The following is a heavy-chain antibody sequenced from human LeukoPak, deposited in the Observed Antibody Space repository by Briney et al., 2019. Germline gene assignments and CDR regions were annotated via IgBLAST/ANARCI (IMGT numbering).Heavy chain of an antibody. Sequence: ASVKVSCKASGYTFTGYYMHLVRQAPGQGREWMGWINPNSGGTNYAQKFQGRVTMTRDTSISTAYMELSRLRSDDTAVYYCARSVYSGSYLDYWGQGTLVTVSS. CDR2: INPNSGGT. CDR3: ARSVYSGSYLDY. CDR1: GYTFTGYY. J-gene: IGHJ4*02. D-gene: IGHD1-26*01. V-gene: IGHV1-2*02.